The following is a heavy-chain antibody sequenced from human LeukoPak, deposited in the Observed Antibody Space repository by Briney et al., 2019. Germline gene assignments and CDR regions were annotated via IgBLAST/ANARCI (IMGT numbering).Heavy chain of an antibody. D-gene: IGHD6-13*01. Sequence: SETLSLTCTVSGGSISSYYWSWIRQPPGKGLEWIGYIYYSGSTNYNPSLKSRVTISVDTSKNQFSLKLSSVTAADTAVYYCARAQIRYSSSWYWYWFDPWGQGTLVTVSS. CDR3: ARAQIRYSSSWYWYWFDP. J-gene: IGHJ5*02. V-gene: IGHV4-59*01. CDR1: GGSISSYY. CDR2: IYYSGST.